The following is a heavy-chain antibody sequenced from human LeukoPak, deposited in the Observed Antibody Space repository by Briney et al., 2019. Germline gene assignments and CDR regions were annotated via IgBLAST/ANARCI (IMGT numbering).Heavy chain of an antibody. CDR1: GGSISSYY. J-gene: IGHJ5*02. Sequence: WETLSLTCTVSGGSISSYYWSWIRQPPGKGLEWIGYIYTSGSTNYNPPLKSRVTISVDTSKNQFSLKLSSVTAADTAVYYCAREGGGYSGYGGDWFDPWGQGTLVTVSS. CDR3: AREGGGYSGYGGDWFDP. V-gene: IGHV4-4*08. D-gene: IGHD5-12*01. CDR2: IYTSGST.